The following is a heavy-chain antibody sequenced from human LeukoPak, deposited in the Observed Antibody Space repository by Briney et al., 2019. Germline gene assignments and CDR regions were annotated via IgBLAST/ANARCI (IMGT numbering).Heavy chain of an antibody. CDR1: GFTFSTYV. J-gene: IGHJ4*02. CDR3: AKGRTPDY. D-gene: IGHD2-15*01. Sequence: GGSLRLSCAASGFTFSTYVMTWVRQAPGKGLEWVSALSGSGGSTFYADSVKGRFTISRDNSNNTLYLQMNSLRAEDTAVYYCAKGRTPDYWGQGTLVTVTS. CDR2: LSGSGGST. V-gene: IGHV3-23*01.